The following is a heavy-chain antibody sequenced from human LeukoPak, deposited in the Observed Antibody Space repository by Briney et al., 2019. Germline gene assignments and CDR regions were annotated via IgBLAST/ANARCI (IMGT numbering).Heavy chain of an antibody. CDR3: ASLILIAAGSDF. V-gene: IGHV4-34*01. Sequence: SETLSLTCAVYGGSFSNLYWSWIRQPPGKGLEWIGEINHRGSTTYNPSLKSRVTISIDTSKNQFSLQLSSVTAADTAVYYCASLILIAAGSDFWGQGNLVTVSS. CDR2: INHRGST. CDR1: GGSFSNLY. J-gene: IGHJ4*02. D-gene: IGHD6-13*01.